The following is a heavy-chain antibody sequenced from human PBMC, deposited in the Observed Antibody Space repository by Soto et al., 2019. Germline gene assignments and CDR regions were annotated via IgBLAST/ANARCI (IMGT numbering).Heavy chain of an antibody. CDR3: AHRRWTTGDSSGPIICGY. V-gene: IGHV2-5*02. J-gene: IGHJ4*02. Sequence: QITLKESGPTLVKPTQTLTLTCTFSGFSLSTSGVGVGWIRQPPGKALEWLALIYWDDDKRYSPSLKSRPTIPKDSSKNLLVLTMTNMDPVDTATYYCAHRRWTTGDSSGPIICGYWGQGTLVTVSS. CDR1: GFSLSTSGVG. D-gene: IGHD3-22*01. CDR2: IYWDDDK.